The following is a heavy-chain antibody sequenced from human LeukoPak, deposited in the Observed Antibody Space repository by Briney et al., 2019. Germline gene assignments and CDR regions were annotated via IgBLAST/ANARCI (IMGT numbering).Heavy chain of an antibody. J-gene: IGHJ3*02. CDR1: GYTFTSYY. CDR2: INPSGGST. V-gene: IGHV1-46*01. CDR3: ARGRGWASYGSARRPDDAFDI. Sequence: ASVKVSCRASGYTFTSYYMHWVRQAPGQGLEWMGIINPSGGSTSYAQKFQGRVTMTRDMSTSTVYMELSSLRSEDMAVYYCARGRGWASYGSARRPDDAFDIWAQGTMVTVSS. D-gene: IGHD5-18*01.